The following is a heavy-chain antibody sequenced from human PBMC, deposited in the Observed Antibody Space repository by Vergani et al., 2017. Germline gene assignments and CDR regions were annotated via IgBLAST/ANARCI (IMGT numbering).Heavy chain of an antibody. V-gene: IGHV3-30*18. CDR2: ISYDGSNK. CDR1: GFTFSSYG. J-gene: IGHJ4*02. D-gene: IGHD3-16*02. Sequence: VQLVESGGGVVQPGRSLRLSCAASGFTFSSYGMHWVRQAPGKGLEWVAVISYDGSNKYYADSVKGRFTISRDNSKNTLYLQMNSRRAEDTAVYYCAKGSWIWGSYRTSSFDYWGQGTLVTVSS. CDR3: AKGSWIWGSYRTSSFDY.